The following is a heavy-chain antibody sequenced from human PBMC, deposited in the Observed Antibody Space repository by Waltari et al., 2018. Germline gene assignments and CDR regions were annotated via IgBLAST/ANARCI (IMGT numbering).Heavy chain of an antibody. CDR1: GCSISSTPYY. V-gene: IGHV4-39*07. Sequence: QLQLQESCPGLVTPSETLSLTCTVSGCSISSTPYYWGWIRQTPGKGLECIGSIYYSGTTYHNPSLKSRITISIDTSQNQFSLKLYSVTAADTAVYYCARLPLNYAVDVWGQGTTVTVSS. D-gene: IGHD3-9*01. CDR2: IYYSGTT. CDR3: ARLPLNYAVDV. J-gene: IGHJ6*02.